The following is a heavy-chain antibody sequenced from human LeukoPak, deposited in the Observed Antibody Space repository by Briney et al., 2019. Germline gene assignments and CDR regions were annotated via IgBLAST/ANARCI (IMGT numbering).Heavy chain of an antibody. CDR1: GFTFSSYG. D-gene: IGHD2-15*01. V-gene: IGHV3-30*18. Sequence: PGGSLRLSCAASGFTFSSYGMHWGRQAPGKGLEWVAVISYDGSNKYYADSVKGRFTISRDNSKNTLYLQMNSLRAEDTAVYYCAKDDRRYCSGGSCYDLGYWGQGTLVTVSS. J-gene: IGHJ4*02. CDR2: ISYDGSNK. CDR3: AKDDRRYCSGGSCYDLGY.